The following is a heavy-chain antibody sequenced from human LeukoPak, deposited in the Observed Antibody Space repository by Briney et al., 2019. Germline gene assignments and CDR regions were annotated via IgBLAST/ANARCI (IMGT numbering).Heavy chain of an antibody. J-gene: IGHJ4*02. Sequence: GGSLRLSCAASGFTFSSHSMNWVRQAPGKGLEWVSSISSSSSYIYYADSVKGRFTISRGNAKNSLYLQMNSLRAEDTAVYYCASAREYYYDSSGYPTMKFDYWGQGTLVTVSS. CDR2: ISSSSSYI. CDR1: GFTFSSHS. D-gene: IGHD3-22*01. V-gene: IGHV3-21*01. CDR3: ASAREYYYDSSGYPTMKFDY.